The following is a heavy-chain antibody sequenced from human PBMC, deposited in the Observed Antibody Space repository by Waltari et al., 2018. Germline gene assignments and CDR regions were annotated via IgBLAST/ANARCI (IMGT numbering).Heavy chain of an antibody. J-gene: IGHJ5*02. CDR2: VYGSGRT. CDR3: ARDRGRGLYLDT. V-gene: IGHV4-4*02. Sequence: WNWGGKTPQRGQEWIAQVYGSGRTNYKPSVGSRVTVSIDPANNLFSLKMTSATAADPAVYYCARDRGRGLYLDTWGPGTLVAVS. D-gene: IGHD2-15*01.